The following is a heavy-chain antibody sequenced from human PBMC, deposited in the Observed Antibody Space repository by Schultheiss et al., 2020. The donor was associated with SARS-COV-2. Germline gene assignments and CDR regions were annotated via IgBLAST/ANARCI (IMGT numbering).Heavy chain of an antibody. D-gene: IGHD3-3*01. CDR2: ISSSSSYI. Sequence: GGSLRLSCAASGFTFSSYAMHWVRQAPGKGLEWVSSISSSSSYIYYADSVKGRFTISRDNAKNSLYLQMNSLRAEDTAVYYCARGHYDFWSGYWATGGMDVWGQGTTVTVSS. CDR3: ARGHYDFWSGYWATGGMDV. J-gene: IGHJ6*02. CDR1: GFTFSSYA. V-gene: IGHV3-21*01.